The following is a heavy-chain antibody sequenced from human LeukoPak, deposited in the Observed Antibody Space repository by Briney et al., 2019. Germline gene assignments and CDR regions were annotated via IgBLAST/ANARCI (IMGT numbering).Heavy chain of an antibody. J-gene: IGHJ4*02. D-gene: IGHD5-24*01. CDR3: ARDGYNLRGFDY. CDR2: ISSSRSYI. V-gene: IGHV3-21*01. Sequence: GGSLRLSCAASGFTFSSYSMNWVRQAPGKGLEWVSSISSSRSYIYYADSLKDRFTISRDNAKNSLYLQMNSLRVEDTAVYYCARDGYNLRGFDYWGQGTLVTVSS. CDR1: GFTFSSYS.